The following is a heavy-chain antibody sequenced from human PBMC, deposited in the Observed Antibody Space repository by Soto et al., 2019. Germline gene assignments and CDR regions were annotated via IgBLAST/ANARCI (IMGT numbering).Heavy chain of an antibody. J-gene: IGHJ5*02. V-gene: IGHV5-51*01. D-gene: IGHD2-2*01. CDR2: IYPGDSDT. Sequence: GESLKISCKGSGYSFTSYWIGWVRQMPGKGLEWMGIIYPGDSDTRYSPSFQGQVTISADKSISTAYLQWSSLKASDTAMYYCARFLTGDCSSTSCLAERWFDPWGQGTLVTVSS. CDR1: GYSFTSYW. CDR3: ARFLTGDCSSTSCLAERWFDP.